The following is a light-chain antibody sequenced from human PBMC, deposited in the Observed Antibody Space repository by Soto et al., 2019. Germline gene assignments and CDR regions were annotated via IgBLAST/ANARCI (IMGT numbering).Light chain of an antibody. CDR2: EVN. CDR3: SSYTSSSTLVV. J-gene: IGLJ2*01. V-gene: IGLV2-14*01. Sequence: ALTQPASVSGSPGQSITISCTGTSSDVGGYNYVSWYQQHPGKAPKLMIYEVNNRPSGVSNRFSGSKSGNTASLTISGLQAEDEADYYCSSYTSSSTLVVFGGGTKVTVL. CDR1: SSDVGGYNY.